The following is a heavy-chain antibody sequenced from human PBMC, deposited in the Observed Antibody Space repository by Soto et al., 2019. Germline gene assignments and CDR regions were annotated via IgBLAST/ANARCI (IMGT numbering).Heavy chain of an antibody. CDR1: GDSVSSNSAA. V-gene: IGHV6-1*01. CDR2: TYYRSKWYN. D-gene: IGHD2-15*01. Sequence: PSQTLSLTCAISGDSVSSNSAAWNWIRQSPSRGLEWLGRTYYRSKWYNDYAVSVKSRITINPDTSKNQFSLQLNSVTPEDTAVYYCARTVVPATYYYYYYYMDVWGKGTTVTVSS. J-gene: IGHJ6*03. CDR3: ARTVVPATYYYYYYYMDV.